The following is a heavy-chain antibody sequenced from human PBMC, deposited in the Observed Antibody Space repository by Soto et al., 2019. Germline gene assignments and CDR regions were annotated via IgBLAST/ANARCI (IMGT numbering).Heavy chain of an antibody. J-gene: IGHJ1*01. CDR1: GSPFTSYT. D-gene: IGHD6-19*01. CDR3: ARTAAVAGRRPFYFQQ. CDR2: INAGNGNT. V-gene: IGHV1-3*01. Sequence: VKVYCTASGSPFTSYTMHWVSQSPGQRLEWMGWINAGNGNTKYSQKFQGRVTITRDTSASTAYMELSSLRSEDTAVYYCARTAAVAGRRPFYFQQCGQRTLVTVSS.